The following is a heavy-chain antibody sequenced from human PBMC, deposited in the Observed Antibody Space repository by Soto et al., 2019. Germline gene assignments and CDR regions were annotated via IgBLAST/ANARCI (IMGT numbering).Heavy chain of an antibody. CDR1: GYSFTSYW. D-gene: IGHD5-12*01. V-gene: IGHV5-10-1*01. CDR3: AREMATIHNWFDP. Sequence: PGESLKIYCKGSGYSFTSYWISWVRQMPGKGLEWMGRIDPSDSYTNYSPSFQGHVTISADKSISTAYLQWSSLKASDTAMYYCAREMATIHNWFDPWGQGTLVTVSS. J-gene: IGHJ5*02. CDR2: IDPSDSYT.